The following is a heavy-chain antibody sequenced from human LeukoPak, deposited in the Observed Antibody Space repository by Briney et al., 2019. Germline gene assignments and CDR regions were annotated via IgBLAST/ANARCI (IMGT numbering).Heavy chain of an antibody. V-gene: IGHV3-11*01. CDR2: MSTSGITI. Sequence: PGGSLRLSCAASGFTFSDYYMSWIRQAPGKGLEWVSYMSTSGITIYYADSVKGRFTISRDNAKNSLYLQMNSLRAEDTAVYYCARHTPGADYDFWGLAFDYWGQGTLVTVSS. CDR1: GFTFSDYY. CDR3: ARHTPGADYDFWGLAFDY. D-gene: IGHD3-3*01. J-gene: IGHJ4*02.